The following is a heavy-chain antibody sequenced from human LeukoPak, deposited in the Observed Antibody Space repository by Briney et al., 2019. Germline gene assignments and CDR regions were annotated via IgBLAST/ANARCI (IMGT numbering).Heavy chain of an antibody. D-gene: IGHD2-2*01. J-gene: IGHJ5*02. V-gene: IGHV4-31*03. CDR3: ARLVPTIVVVPAAMGSGWFDP. CDR1: GGSIRSGGYY. CDR2: IYHTGST. Sequence: PSETLSLTCTVSGGSIRSGGYYWSWIRQHPGKGLEWIGYIYHTGSTYYNPSLKSRVTISVDTSKNQFSLKLSSVTAADTAVYYCARLVPTIVVVPAAMGSGWFDPWGQGTLVTVSS.